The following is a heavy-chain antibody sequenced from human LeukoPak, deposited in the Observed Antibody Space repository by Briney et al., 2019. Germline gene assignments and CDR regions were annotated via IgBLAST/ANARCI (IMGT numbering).Heavy chain of an antibody. V-gene: IGHV3-74*01. D-gene: IGHD3-10*01. CDR3: ARVGGYGSGTYNDY. CDR1: GFTFSSYW. J-gene: IGHJ4*02. Sequence: GGSLRLSCAASGFTFSSYWMYWVRQAPGKGLVWASRINSYGSNTNHADSVKGRFTISRDNAKNTLYLQMNSLRAEDTAVYYCARVGGYGSGTYNDYWGQGTLVTVFS. CDR2: INSYGSNT.